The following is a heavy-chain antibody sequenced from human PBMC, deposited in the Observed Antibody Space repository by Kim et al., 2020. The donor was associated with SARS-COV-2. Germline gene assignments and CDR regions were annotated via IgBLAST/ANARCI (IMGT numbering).Heavy chain of an antibody. D-gene: IGHD3-22*01. Sequence: SETLSLTCTVSGASISSDNYYWSWIRQPAGKGLEWIGRIYTSGSTNYNPSLKSRVAISVDTSKNQFSLKLYSVTAADTAVYYCARGLDSSGDHYYGMDVWGQGTTVTVSS. V-gene: IGHV4-61*02. J-gene: IGHJ6*02. CDR3: ARGLDSSGDHYYGMDV. CDR2: IYTSGST. CDR1: GASISSDNYY.